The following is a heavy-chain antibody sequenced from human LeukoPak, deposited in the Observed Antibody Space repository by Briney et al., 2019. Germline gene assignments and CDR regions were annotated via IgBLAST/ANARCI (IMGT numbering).Heavy chain of an antibody. D-gene: IGHD1-26*01. CDR3: ASDGNSGSYPGYFDY. Sequence: ASVKVSCKASGYTFTIYGISWVRQAPGQGLEWMGWISAYNGNTNYAQKLQGRVTMTTDTSTSTAYMELRSLRSDDTAVYYCASDGNSGSYPGYFDYWGQGTLVTVSS. CDR1: GYTFTIYG. J-gene: IGHJ4*02. CDR2: ISAYNGNT. V-gene: IGHV1-18*01.